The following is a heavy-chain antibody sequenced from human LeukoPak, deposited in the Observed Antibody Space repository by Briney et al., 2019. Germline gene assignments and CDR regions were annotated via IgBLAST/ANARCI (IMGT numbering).Heavy chain of an antibody. CDR3: ARDYLGYCTNGVCYTGGFDP. Sequence: SQTLSLACTVSGGSISSGGYYWSWIRQHPGKGLEWIGYIYYSGSTNYNPSLKSRVTISVDTSKNQFSLKLSSVTAADTAVYYCARDYLGYCTNGVCYTGGFDPWGQGTLVTVSS. CDR1: GGSISSGGYY. D-gene: IGHD2-8*01. V-gene: IGHV4-61*08. CDR2: IYYSGST. J-gene: IGHJ5*02.